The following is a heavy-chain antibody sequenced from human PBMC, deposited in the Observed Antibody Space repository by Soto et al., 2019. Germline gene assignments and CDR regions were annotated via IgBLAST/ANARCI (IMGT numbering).Heavy chain of an antibody. V-gene: IGHV3-23*01. CDR1: GFTFSSYA. CDR2: ISGSGGST. CDR3: AKDWFYYDSSGQDAFDI. Sequence: PGGSLRLSCAASGFTFSSYAMSWVRQAPGKGLEWVSAISGSGGSTYYADSVKGRFTIYRDNSKNTLYLQMNSLRAEDTAVYYCAKDWFYYDSSGQDAFDIWGQGTMVT. J-gene: IGHJ3*02. D-gene: IGHD3-22*01.